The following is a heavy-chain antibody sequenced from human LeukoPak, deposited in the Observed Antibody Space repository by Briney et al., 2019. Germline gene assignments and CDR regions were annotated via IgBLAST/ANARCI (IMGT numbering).Heavy chain of an antibody. V-gene: IGHV4-39*01. CDR2: IYYSGSN. CDR1: GGCISSSSYY. D-gene: IGHD3-10*01. Sequence: SVTLSLSRTLSGGCISSSSYYWGGIRQPPGKGLDWIGCIYYSGSNCYDPSFKSRVTISVCTSKNQVSLKLSSVTAADTAVYYCARHDGSGSCYMELYGMDVWGQGTTVSVSS. J-gene: IGHJ6*02. CDR3: ARHDGSGSCYMELYGMDV.